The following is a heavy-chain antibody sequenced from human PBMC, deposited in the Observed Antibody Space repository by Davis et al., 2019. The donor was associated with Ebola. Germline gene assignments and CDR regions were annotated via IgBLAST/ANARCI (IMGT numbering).Heavy chain of an antibody. Sequence: GESLKIPCAAPGFTFSDPYMDWVRQAPGKGLEWVGRIRNKVKSYSTDYAASVKGRFTISRDDSKNSLYLQMNSLKTEDTAVYYCARAPFYDSSGYSLDAFDIWGQGTMVTVSS. J-gene: IGHJ3*02. V-gene: IGHV3-72*01. CDR1: GFTFSDPY. D-gene: IGHD3-22*01. CDR3: ARAPFYDSSGYSLDAFDI. CDR2: IRNKVKSYST.